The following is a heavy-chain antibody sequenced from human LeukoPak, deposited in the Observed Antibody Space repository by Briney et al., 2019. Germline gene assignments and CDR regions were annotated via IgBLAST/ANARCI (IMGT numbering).Heavy chain of an antibody. V-gene: IGHV1-69*06. CDR1: GYTFTSYG. J-gene: IGHJ3*02. D-gene: IGHD3-22*01. Sequence: ASVKVSCKASGYTFTSYGISWVRQAPGQGLEWMGGIIPIFGTANYAQKFQGRVTITADKSTSTAYMELSSLRSEDTAVYYCARDRDSSGYLDAFDIWGQGTMVTVSS. CDR3: ARDRDSSGYLDAFDI. CDR2: IIPIFGTA.